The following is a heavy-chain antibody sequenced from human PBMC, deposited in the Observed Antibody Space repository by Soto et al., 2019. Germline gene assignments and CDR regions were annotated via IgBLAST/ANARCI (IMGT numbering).Heavy chain of an antibody. V-gene: IGHV1-18*01. Sequence: QVHLVQSGAEVKKPGASVKVSCKASGYTFTSYGITWVRQAPGQGLEWVGWISAHNGNTDYAQKPQGSVIATRDTSTSTAYMELRSLRSDDTAVYYCARGRYGDYWGQGALVTVSS. CDR1: GYTFTSYG. CDR2: ISAHNGNT. CDR3: ARGRYGDY. D-gene: IGHD1-1*01. J-gene: IGHJ4*02.